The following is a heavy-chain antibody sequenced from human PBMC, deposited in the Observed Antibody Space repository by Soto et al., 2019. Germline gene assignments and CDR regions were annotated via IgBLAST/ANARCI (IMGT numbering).Heavy chain of an antibody. V-gene: IGHV4-59*01. Sequence: PSETLSLTCTVSGGSISSYYWSWIRQPPGKGLEWIGYIYYSGSTNYNPSLKSRVTISVDTSKNQFSLELSSVTAADTAVYYCARAQDIVVVPAAIRQGGGMDVWGQGTTVTVSS. D-gene: IGHD2-2*02. CDR2: IYYSGST. J-gene: IGHJ6*02. CDR3: ARAQDIVVVPAAIRQGGGMDV. CDR1: GGSISSYY.